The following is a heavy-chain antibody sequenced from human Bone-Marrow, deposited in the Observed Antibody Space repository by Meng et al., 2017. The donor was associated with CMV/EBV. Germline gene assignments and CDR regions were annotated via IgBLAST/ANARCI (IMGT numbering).Heavy chain of an antibody. J-gene: IGHJ4*02. Sequence: GESLKISCAASGFTFSSYWIGWVRQAPGKGLEWVANIKQDGSEKYYVDSVKGRFTISRDNAKNSLYLQMNSLRAEDTAVYYCAREDSSGHGEYYFDYWGQGTLVTVSS. V-gene: IGHV3-7*01. CDR1: GFTFSSYW. D-gene: IGHD3-10*01. CDR2: IKQDGSEK. CDR3: AREDSSGHGEYYFDY.